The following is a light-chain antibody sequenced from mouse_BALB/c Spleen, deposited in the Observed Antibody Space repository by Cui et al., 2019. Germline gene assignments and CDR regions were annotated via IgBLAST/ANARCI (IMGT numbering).Light chain of an antibody. Sequence: QIFLTQSPAIMSASPGEKVTLTCSASPSVSYLHWFQQKPDTSPQLWIYGTSNLASGVPARFSGSGSGTSFSLTISRMEAEDSVTYYCQQRSSNPFTFGSGTKLEIK. V-gene: IGKV4-57*01. CDR1: PSVSY. CDR3: QQRSSNPFT. CDR2: GTS. J-gene: IGKJ4*01.